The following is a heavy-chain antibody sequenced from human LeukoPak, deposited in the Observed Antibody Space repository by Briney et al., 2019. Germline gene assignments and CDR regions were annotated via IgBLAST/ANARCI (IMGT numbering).Heavy chain of an antibody. CDR2: INHSGST. CDR1: GGSFSGYY. V-gene: IGHV4-34*01. Sequence: SETLSLTCAVYGGSFSGYYWSWIRQPPGKGLEWIGEINHSGSTNYNPSLKSRVTISVDTSKNQFSLKLSSVTAADTAVYYCARGVHYDSSGYYLGSYDAFDIWGQGTMVTVSS. D-gene: IGHD3-22*01. CDR3: ARGVHYDSSGYYLGSYDAFDI. J-gene: IGHJ3*02.